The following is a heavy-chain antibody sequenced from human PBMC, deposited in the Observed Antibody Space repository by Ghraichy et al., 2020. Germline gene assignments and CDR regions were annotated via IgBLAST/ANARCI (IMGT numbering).Heavy chain of an antibody. V-gene: IGHV3-33*07. J-gene: IGHJ6*02. D-gene: IGHD6-6*01. CDR2: IWYDGSNQ. CDR1: GFTFSSYG. CDR3: ARGLYPPRSIDSRGDYGMDV. Sequence: GGSLRLSCAASGFTFSSYGMYWVRQAPGKGLEWVAVIWYDGSNQFYADSVKGRFTISRDNFKNTLYLQMNSLRAEDTAVYYCARGLYPPRSIDSRGDYGMDVWGQGTTVTVSS.